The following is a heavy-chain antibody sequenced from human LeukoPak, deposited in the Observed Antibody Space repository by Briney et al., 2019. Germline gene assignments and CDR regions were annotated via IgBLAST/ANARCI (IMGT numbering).Heavy chain of an antibody. Sequence: TGGSLRLSCAASGFTFSSYSMNWIRQAPGKGLEWLSYISSSGTTINYADSVKGRFTISRDTAKNSLYLQMNSLRAEDTAVYYCARGLSSGWQGHWGQGTLVTVSS. CDR1: GFTFSSYS. J-gene: IGHJ4*02. CDR3: ARGLSSGWQGH. V-gene: IGHV3-48*04. CDR2: ISSSGTTI. D-gene: IGHD6-19*01.